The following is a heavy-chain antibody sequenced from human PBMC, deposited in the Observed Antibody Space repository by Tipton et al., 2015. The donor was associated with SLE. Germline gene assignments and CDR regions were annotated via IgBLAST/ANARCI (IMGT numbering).Heavy chain of an antibody. D-gene: IGHD6-13*01. V-gene: IGHV4-61*01. CDR3: ARDSIAAAGTSDLHFDY. J-gene: IGHJ4*02. CDR2: IYHSGGT. CDR1: GGSVSSGSYY. Sequence: TLSLTCTVSGGSVSSGSYYWSWIRQPPGKGLEWIGYIYHSGGTNHSPSLRSRLTISVDTSKNQFSLKLSSVTAADTAVYYCARDSIAAAGTSDLHFDYWGQGTLVTVSS.